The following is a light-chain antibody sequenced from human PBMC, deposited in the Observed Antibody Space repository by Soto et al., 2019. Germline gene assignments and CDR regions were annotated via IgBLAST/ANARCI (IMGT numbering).Light chain of an antibody. Sequence: LTVTRAERTSRSYISSHTVLHSNGRNYFDLYLQKPGQSPQLLIYLVSSRASGGPERFSGIGSVIQFTLTISRVQAEDGGGYYGMQPKLAGAPFGEGTKLDIK. V-gene: IGKV2-28*01. CDR2: LVS. CDR1: HTVLHSNGRNY. CDR3: MQPKLAGAP. J-gene: IGKJ2*01.